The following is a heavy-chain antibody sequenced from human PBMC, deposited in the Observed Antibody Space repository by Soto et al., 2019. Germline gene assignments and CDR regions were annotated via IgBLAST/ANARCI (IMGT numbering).Heavy chain of an antibody. J-gene: IGHJ4*02. V-gene: IGHV3-33*05. CDR2: TSYDGSNN. CDR1: GFTFRSYV. Sequence: QVHLVESGGGVVQPGTSLRLSCVGSGFTFRSYVIHWVRQAPGKGLEWVALTSYDGSNNFYGDSVKGRFTISRQNSRNTVELQMDSLRFEDTALYYCARWGTTGGLDVWGQGTLVSVSS. CDR3: ARWGTTGGLDV. D-gene: IGHD3-16*01.